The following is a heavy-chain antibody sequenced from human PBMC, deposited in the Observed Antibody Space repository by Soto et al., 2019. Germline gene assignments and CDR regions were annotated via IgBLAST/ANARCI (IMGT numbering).Heavy chain of an antibody. CDR2: IYYSGNT. D-gene: IGHD4-17*01. CDR1: GGSISSSTYY. CDR3: ASLYGDYVSY. Sequence: QLQLQESGPGLVKPSETLSLTCTVSGGSISSSTYYWGWIRQPPGKGLEWIGTIYYSGNTYYNPSLKSRVTISLDTSKNPFSLKLSSVTAADTAVYYCASLYGDYVSYWGQGTLVTVSS. J-gene: IGHJ4*02. V-gene: IGHV4-39*01.